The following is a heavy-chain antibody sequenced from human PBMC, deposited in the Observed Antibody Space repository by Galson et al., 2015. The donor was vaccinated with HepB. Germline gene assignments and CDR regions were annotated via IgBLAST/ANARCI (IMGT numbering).Heavy chain of an antibody. CDR1: GFTFSSYW. CDR3: ARDRRGIVVVPAATLSDYYYGMDV. CDR2: INSDGSST. Sequence: SLRLSCAASGFTFSSYWMHWVRQAPGKRLVWVSRINSDGSSTSYADSVKGRFTISRDNAKNTLYLQMNSLRAEDTAVYYCARDRRGIVVVPAATLSDYYYGMDVWGQGTTVTVSS. D-gene: IGHD2-2*01. J-gene: IGHJ6*02. V-gene: IGHV3-74*01.